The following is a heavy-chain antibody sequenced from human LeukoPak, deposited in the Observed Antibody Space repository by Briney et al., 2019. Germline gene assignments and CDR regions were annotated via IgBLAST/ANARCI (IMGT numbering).Heavy chain of an antibody. J-gene: IGHJ4*02. CDR2: IKQDGSEK. CDR1: GFTFSTYW. D-gene: IGHD2-15*01. Sequence: PGGSPRLSCAASGFTFSTYWMSWVRQAPGKGLEWVANIKQDGSEKYYVDSVKGRFTISRDNAKNSLYLQMNSLRAEDTAVYYCAREGYCSGGSCYSGPLGYWGQGTLVTVSS. V-gene: IGHV3-7*01. CDR3: AREGYCSGGSCYSGPLGY.